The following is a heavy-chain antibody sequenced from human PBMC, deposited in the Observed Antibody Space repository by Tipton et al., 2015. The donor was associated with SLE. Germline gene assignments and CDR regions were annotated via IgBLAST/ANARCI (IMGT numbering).Heavy chain of an antibody. J-gene: IGHJ3*02. D-gene: IGHD3-22*01. CDR2: INHRGST. CDR3: ARDRDSSGSDAFDI. Sequence: TLSLTCAVYGESFSGYYWNWIRQSPGKRLEWVGEINHRGSTTYNPSLKSRVTISIDTSKNQFSLKLSSVTAADTAVYYCARDRDSSGSDAFDIWGQGTMVTVSS. CDR1: GESFSGYY. V-gene: IGHV4-34*01.